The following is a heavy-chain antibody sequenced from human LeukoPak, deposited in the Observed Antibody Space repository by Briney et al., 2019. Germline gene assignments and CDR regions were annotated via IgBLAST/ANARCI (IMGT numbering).Heavy chain of an antibody. CDR1: GDTFSSYA. D-gene: IGHD6-19*01. V-gene: IGHV1-69*13. CDR3: ARGRMAGTYVFDS. J-gene: IGHJ4*02. CDR2: TIPIFGTA. Sequence: SVKVSCKASGDTFSSYAISWVRQAPGQGLEWMGGTIPIFGTANYAQKFQGRVTITADGSTSTAYMELSSLRSEDTAVYYCARGRMAGTYVFDSWGQGTLVTVSS.